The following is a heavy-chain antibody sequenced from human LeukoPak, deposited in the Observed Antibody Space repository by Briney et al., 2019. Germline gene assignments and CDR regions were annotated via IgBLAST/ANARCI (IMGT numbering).Heavy chain of an antibody. V-gene: IGHV1-69*13. Sequence: AVKVSCKSSGGTFSSYDISWVRQAAGRGLEWMGGIIPIFGTANYAQKFQGRVTITADESTSTAYMELSSLRSEDTAVYYCARDPFDYWGQGTLVTVSS. CDR2: IIPIFGTA. J-gene: IGHJ4*02. CDR3: ARDPFDY. CDR1: GGTFSSYD.